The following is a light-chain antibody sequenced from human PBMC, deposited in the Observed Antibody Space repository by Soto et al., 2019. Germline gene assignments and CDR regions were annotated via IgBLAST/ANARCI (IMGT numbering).Light chain of an antibody. Sequence: EIVMTQSPATLSVSPGERATLSCRASQSVGIDLAWYQQKPGQAPRLVIYDIFTRATGIPDRISGSGSGTEFTLTISSLQSEDFAVYYCQQYNSWPLTFGGGTKVDIK. J-gene: IGKJ4*01. CDR1: QSVGID. CDR3: QQYNSWPLT. V-gene: IGKV3D-15*01. CDR2: DIF.